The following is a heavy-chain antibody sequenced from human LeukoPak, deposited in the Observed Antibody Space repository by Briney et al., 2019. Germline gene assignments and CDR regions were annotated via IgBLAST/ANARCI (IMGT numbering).Heavy chain of an antibody. V-gene: IGHV3-48*04. CDR1: GFTFSSYS. CDR3: APGSGCYHREGDYFDY. D-gene: IGHD3-22*01. Sequence: GGSLRLSCAASGFTFSSYSMNWVRQAPGKGLEWVSYISSSSSTIYYADSVKGRFTISRDNAKNSLYLQMNSLRAEDTAVYYCAPGSGCYHREGDYFDYWGQGTLVTVSS. CDR2: ISSSSSTI. J-gene: IGHJ4*02.